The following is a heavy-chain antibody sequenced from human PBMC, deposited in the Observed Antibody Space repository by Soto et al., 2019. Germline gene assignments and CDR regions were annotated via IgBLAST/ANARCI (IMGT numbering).Heavy chain of an antibody. CDR3: ARLYTENYIMYL. Sequence: SETLSLTCAVSGGSISSGGYSWSWIRQPPGKGLEWIGYIYHSGSTYYNPSLKSRVTISVDRSKNQFSLKLSSVTAADTAVYYCARLYTENYIMYLWGQGTLVPVSS. CDR2: IYHSGST. J-gene: IGHJ4*02. D-gene: IGHD2-2*02. V-gene: IGHV4-30-2*01. CDR1: GGSISSGGYS.